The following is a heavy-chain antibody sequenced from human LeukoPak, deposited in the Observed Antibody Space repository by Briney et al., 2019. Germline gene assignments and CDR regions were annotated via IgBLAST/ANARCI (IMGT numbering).Heavy chain of an antibody. Sequence: SETLSLTCTVSGGSISSSSYYWGWIRQPPGKGLEWIGSIYYSGSTYYNPSLKSRVTISVDTSKNQFSLKLSSVTAADTAVYYCASFRLYSIESAFDIWGQGTMVTVSS. J-gene: IGHJ3*02. V-gene: IGHV4-39*07. D-gene: IGHD2-21*01. CDR2: IYYSGST. CDR3: ASFRLYSIESAFDI. CDR1: GGSISSSSYY.